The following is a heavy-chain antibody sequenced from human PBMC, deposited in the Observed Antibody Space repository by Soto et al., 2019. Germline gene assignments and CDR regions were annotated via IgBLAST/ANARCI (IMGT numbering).Heavy chain of an antibody. CDR2: IKNDGSST. CDR1: GFTFSRYY. Sequence: GGSLRLSCAASGFTFSRYYMQWVRQAPGKGLEWVSRIKNDGSSTSHADSVEGRFTISRDNAKNTLYLQMNNLRAEDTAVYYCARDRNYHYLDVWGKGTTVTVSS. J-gene: IGHJ6*03. V-gene: IGHV3-74*01. CDR3: ARDRNYHYLDV.